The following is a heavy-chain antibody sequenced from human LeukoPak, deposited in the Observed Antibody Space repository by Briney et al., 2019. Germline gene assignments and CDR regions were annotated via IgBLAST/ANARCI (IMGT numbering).Heavy chain of an antibody. CDR1: GGSISSGDYY. D-gene: IGHD3-22*01. V-gene: IGHV4-30-4*01. Sequence: PSETLSLTCTVSGGSISSGDYYWSWIRQPPGKGLEWIGYIFYTGNTYYNPSLRSRVTISVDTSKNQFSLKLSSVTAADTAVYFCARVIDDSSGYSAFDSWGQGTLVTVSS. CDR2: IFYTGNT. CDR3: ARVIDDSSGYSAFDS. J-gene: IGHJ4*02.